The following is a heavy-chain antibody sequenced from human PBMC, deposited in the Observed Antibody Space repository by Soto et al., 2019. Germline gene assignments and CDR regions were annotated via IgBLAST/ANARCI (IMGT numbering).Heavy chain of an antibody. CDR3: ARHDHGSYCINGFDV. V-gene: IGHV4-39*01. D-gene: IGHD2-8*02. J-gene: IGHJ3*01. CDR1: GDSITSGPI. CDR2: ISYTGTT. Sequence: ASETLSLTCTVSGDSITSGPIWGWIRQPPGKGLEWIGTISYTGTTFYNPSLKSRITISVDSSKNQFSLSLVSVTAADTAMYYCARHDHGSYCINGFDVWGQGTMVT.